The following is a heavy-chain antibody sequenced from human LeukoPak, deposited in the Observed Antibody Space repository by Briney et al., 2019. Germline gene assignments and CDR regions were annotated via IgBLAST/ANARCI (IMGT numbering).Heavy chain of an antibody. CDR3: AKPIAVAAPYFDY. J-gene: IGHJ4*02. V-gene: IGHV3-33*06. CDR1: GFTFSSYG. CDR2: IWYDGSNK. D-gene: IGHD6-19*01. Sequence: GGSLRLSCAASGFTFSSYGMHWVRQAPGKGLEWVAVIWYDGSNKYYADSVKGRFTISRDNSKNTLYLQMNSLRAEDTAVYYCAKPIAVAAPYFDYWGQGTLVTVSS.